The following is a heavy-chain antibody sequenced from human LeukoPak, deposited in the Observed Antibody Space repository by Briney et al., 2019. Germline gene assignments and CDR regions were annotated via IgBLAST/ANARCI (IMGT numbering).Heavy chain of an antibody. CDR2: ISGSGGTI. CDR1: GFTFSDYY. Sequence: AGGSLRLSCAASGFTFSDYYMSWIRQAPGKGLEWISYISGSGGTIYYADSVKGRFTISRDNAKNSLYLQMNSLRAEDTAVYYCAARISGYVYYYMDVWGKGTTVTVSS. D-gene: IGHD5-12*01. CDR3: AARISGYVYYYMDV. V-gene: IGHV3-11*04. J-gene: IGHJ6*03.